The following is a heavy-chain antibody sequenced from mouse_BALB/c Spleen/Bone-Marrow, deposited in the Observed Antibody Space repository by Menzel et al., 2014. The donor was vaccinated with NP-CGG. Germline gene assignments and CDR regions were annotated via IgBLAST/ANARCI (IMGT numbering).Heavy chain of an antibody. CDR1: GYSFTGYT. J-gene: IGHJ3*01. D-gene: IGHD1-1*01. CDR3: ARDYYGSSYGFAY. V-gene: IGHV1-18*01. CDR2: INPYNGGT. Sequence: VQLKESGPELVKPGASMKISCKASGYSFTGYTMNWVKQSHGKNLEWIGLINPYNGGTSYNQKFKGKATLTVDKSSSTAYMGLLSLTSEDSAVYYCARDYYGSSYGFAYWGQGTLVTVSA.